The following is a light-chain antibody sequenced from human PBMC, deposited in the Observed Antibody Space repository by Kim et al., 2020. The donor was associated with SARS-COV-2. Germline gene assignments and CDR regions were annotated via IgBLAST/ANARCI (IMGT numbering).Light chain of an antibody. Sequence: SSELTQDHAVSVALGQTVRITCQGDSLRSYYASWYQQKPGQAPVLVIYGKNNRPSGIPDRFSGSSSGNTASLTITGAQAEDEADYYCNSRDSSGYHLVFGGGTQLTVL. CDR2: GKN. CDR3: NSRDSSGYHLV. J-gene: IGLJ3*02. V-gene: IGLV3-19*01. CDR1: SLRSYY.